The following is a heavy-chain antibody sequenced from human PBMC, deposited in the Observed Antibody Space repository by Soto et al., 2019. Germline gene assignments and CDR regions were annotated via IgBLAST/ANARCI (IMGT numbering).Heavy chain of an antibody. CDR2: IIPILGIA. CDR1: GGTFSSYT. D-gene: IGHD1-26*01. J-gene: IGHJ4*02. V-gene: IGHV1-69*02. CDR3: AILKELGATATPDY. Sequence: QVQLVQSGAEVKKPGSSVKVSCKASGGTFSSYTISWVRQAPGQGLEWMGRIIPILGIANYAQKFQGRVTITADKSTSRAYMELSSLRSEDTAVYYCAILKELGATATPDYWGQGTLVTVSS.